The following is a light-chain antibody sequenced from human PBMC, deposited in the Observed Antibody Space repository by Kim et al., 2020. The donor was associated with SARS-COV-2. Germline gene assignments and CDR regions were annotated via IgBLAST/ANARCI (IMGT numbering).Light chain of an antibody. V-gene: IGKV3-20*01. CDR2: ATS. J-gene: IGKJ4*01. CDR1: QSVGRDF. CDR3: QQYGWSLT. Sequence: EIVLTQSPGTLSLSPGERAALSCRASQSVGRDFLAWYQQKPGQAPRLLIYATSNRASGIPDRFSGSGSGTDFTLTISRLEPEDFAVYYCQQYGWSLTFGGGTKVEIK.